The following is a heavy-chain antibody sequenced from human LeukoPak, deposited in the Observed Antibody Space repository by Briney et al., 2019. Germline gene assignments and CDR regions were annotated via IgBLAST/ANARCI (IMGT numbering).Heavy chain of an antibody. D-gene: IGHD1-7*01. Sequence: PGGSLRLSCAASGFTFSSYSMNWVRQAPGKGLEWVSSISITSSYIYYADSVKGRFTISRDNAKNSLYLQMNSLRAEDTAVYYCARGRSMTGSTDWFDPWGQGSLVTVSS. V-gene: IGHV3-21*01. CDR3: ARGRSMTGSTDWFDP. CDR2: ISITSSYI. J-gene: IGHJ5*02. CDR1: GFTFSSYS.